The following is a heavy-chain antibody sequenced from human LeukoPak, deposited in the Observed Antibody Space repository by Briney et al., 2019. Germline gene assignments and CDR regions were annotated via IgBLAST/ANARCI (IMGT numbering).Heavy chain of an antibody. Sequence: SETLSLTCTVSGGSISSGDYYWSWIRQPPGKGLEWIGYIYYSGSTYYNPSLKSRVTISVDTSKNQFSRKLSSVTAADTAVYYCARDRDSGSYYSAFDIWGQGTMVTVSS. CDR2: IYYSGST. J-gene: IGHJ3*02. CDR3: ARDRDSGSYYSAFDI. CDR1: GGSISSGDYY. D-gene: IGHD1-26*01. V-gene: IGHV4-30-4*08.